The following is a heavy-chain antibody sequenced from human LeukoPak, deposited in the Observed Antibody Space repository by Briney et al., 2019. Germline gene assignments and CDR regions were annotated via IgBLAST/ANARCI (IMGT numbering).Heavy chain of an antibody. D-gene: IGHD3-3*01. CDR3: VRYEMDV. CDR1: GFTFSSYW. J-gene: IGHJ6*02. CDR2: IKTDGSEN. Sequence: PGRSLRLSCAASGFTFSSYWMMWVRQAPGKGLEWVATIKTDGSENYHVDSVKGRFSISRDNTKNSLFLQLNSLRVEDTAVYYCVRYEMDVWGQGTTVTVSS. V-gene: IGHV3-7*01.